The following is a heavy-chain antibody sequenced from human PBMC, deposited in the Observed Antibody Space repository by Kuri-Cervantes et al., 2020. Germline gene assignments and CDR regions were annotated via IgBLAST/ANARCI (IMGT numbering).Heavy chain of an antibody. CDR3: TTEDIVVVVAAIIFGS. V-gene: IGHV3-49*04. Sequence: GGSLRLSCTASGFTSGDYSMTWVRQTPGKGLEWVGFIRSKAYGETTEYAASVKGRFTISRDNSKNTLYLQMNSLKTEDTAVYYCTTEDIVVVVAAIIFGSWGQGTLVTVSS. J-gene: IGHJ4*02. CDR1: GFTSGDYS. CDR2: IRSKAYGETT. D-gene: IGHD2-15*01.